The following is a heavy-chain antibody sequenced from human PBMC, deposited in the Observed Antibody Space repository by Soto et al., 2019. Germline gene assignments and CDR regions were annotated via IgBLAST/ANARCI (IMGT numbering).Heavy chain of an antibody. D-gene: IGHD6-13*01. V-gene: IGHV3-23*01. J-gene: IGHJ4*02. CDR3: AKRPLTAAGFDY. CDR1: GFTFSNYA. Sequence: EVQLLESGGGLVQPGGSLRLSCAASGFTFSNYAMTWVRQAPGKGLEWVSVITGSGGGTYFVASVKGRFTVSRDNYKNTVYLQMNSLRAEDAAVYYCAKRPLTAAGFDYWGQGTLVTVSS. CDR2: ITGSGGGT.